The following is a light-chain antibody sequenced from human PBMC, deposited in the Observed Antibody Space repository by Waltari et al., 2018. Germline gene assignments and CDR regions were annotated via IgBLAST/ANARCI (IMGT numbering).Light chain of an antibody. Sequence: SSELTQDPAVSVALGPTIRFTCQGDSLRTSYASWYPVKPGQAPVLVIYGKDRRPSGIPDRISGYSSGTTSSLTISGAQAEDEADYYCSSRNGRANEVVFAGGTKVTVL. J-gene: IGLJ3*02. V-gene: IGLV3-19*01. CDR2: GKD. CDR1: SLRTSY. CDR3: SSRNGRANEVV.